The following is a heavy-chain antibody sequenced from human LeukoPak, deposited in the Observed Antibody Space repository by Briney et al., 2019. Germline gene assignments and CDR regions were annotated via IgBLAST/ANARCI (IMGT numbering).Heavy chain of an antibody. CDR2: IYTDGGT. V-gene: IGHV3-53*01. D-gene: IGHD2-2*02. CDR3: AAIRRGRWFDP. Sequence: GGSLRLSCAASGFTVSGNYMSWVRQAPGKGLEWVSFIYTDGGTYYADSVKGRFTTSRDNSKNTLYLQMNSLRAEDTAVYYCAAIRRGRWFDPWGQGTLVTVPS. J-gene: IGHJ5*02. CDR1: GFTVSGNY.